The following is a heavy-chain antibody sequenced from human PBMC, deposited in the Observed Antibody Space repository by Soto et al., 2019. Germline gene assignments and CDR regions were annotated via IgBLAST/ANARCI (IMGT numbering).Heavy chain of an antibody. V-gene: IGHV3-23*01. CDR1: GFSFGSYA. CDR3: ARWSYLDY. CDR2: ISGSDGKT. Sequence: GVSLIISWAASGFSFGSYALSWVRQAPGKGLEWVSTISGSDGKTFYADSVKGRFSISRDTSQNTLYLQMNSLRADDTAIYYCARWSYLDYWGQGTRVTVSS. D-gene: IGHD3-3*01. J-gene: IGHJ4*02.